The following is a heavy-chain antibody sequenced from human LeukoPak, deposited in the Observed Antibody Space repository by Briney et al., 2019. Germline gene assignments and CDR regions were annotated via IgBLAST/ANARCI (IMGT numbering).Heavy chain of an antibody. CDR3: AKRLVAGYCSGGDCYSDHYFDY. J-gene: IGHJ4*02. D-gene: IGHD2-15*01. CDR2: ISGSDGST. V-gene: IGHV3-23*01. CDR1: GFTFSTYS. Sequence: AGGSLRLSCAASGFTFSTYSMNWVRQAPGKGLEWVSTISGSDGSTYYADSVKGRFTISRDNSKNTMYLEMNTPRAEDNAIYYCAKRLVAGYCSGGDCYSDHYFDYWGQGTLVTVSS.